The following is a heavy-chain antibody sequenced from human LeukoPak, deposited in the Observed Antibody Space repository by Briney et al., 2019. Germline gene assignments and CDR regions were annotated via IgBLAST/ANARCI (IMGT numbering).Heavy chain of an antibody. CDR2: IKSKTDGGTT. D-gene: IGHD6-19*01. CDR3: ARAGFVQWLVHFDY. V-gene: IGHV3-15*01. CDR1: GFTFSNAW. Sequence: GGSLRLSCAASGFTFSNAWMSWVRQAPGKGLEWVGRIKSKTDGGTTDYAAPVKGRFTISRDNAKNSLYLQMNSLRAEDTAVYYCARAGFVQWLVHFDYWGQGTLVTVSS. J-gene: IGHJ4*02.